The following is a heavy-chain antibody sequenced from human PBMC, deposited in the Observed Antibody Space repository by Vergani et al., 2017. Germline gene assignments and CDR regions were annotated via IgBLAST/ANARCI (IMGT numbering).Heavy chain of an antibody. CDR2: ISGSGGST. V-gene: IGHV3-23*01. CDR3: AKDLSYGGDYGLFDY. D-gene: IGHD4-17*01. CDR1: GFTFSSYA. J-gene: IGHJ4*02. Sequence: EVQLLESGGGLVQPGGSLRLSCAASGFTFSSYAMSWVRQAPGKGLEWVSAISGSGGSTYYADSVKGRFTISRDNSKNTLYLQMNSLRAENTAVYYCAKDLSYGGDYGLFDYWGQGTLVTVSS.